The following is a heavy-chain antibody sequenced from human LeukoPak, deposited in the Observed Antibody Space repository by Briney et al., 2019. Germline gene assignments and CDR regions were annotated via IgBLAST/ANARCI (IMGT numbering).Heavy chain of an antibody. CDR1: GGSLSGYY. J-gene: IGHJ4*02. Sequence: PSETLSRTCAVYGGSLSGYYWTWIRQPPGKGLEWIGEIKQSERTNYNPSLKSRVTISIDTSKNQFSLKLTSVTAADTAVYYCAREGLKNVHNPLGYWGQGTLVTVPS. D-gene: IGHD5-24*01. V-gene: IGHV4-34*01. CDR2: IKQSERT. CDR3: AREGLKNVHNPLGY.